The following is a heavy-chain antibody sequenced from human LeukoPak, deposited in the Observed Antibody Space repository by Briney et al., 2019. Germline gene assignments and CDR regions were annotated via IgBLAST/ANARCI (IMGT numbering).Heavy chain of an antibody. Sequence: PSETLSLTCTVSGGSISSYFWSWIRQPPGKGLEWIGYLYYTGSTNYNPSLKSRVTISVDTSKDQFSLKLSSATAADTAVYYCENEGPYYTGGSCYDYWGQGILVTVSS. D-gene: IGHD2-15*01. CDR2: LYYTGST. V-gene: IGHV4-59*08. CDR1: GGSISSYF. CDR3: ENEGPYYTGGSCYDY. J-gene: IGHJ4*02.